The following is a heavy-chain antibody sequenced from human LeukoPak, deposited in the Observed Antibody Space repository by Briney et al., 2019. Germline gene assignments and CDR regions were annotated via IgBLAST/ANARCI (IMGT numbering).Heavy chain of an antibody. CDR3: AKDPYYYGSGSYYIYYYYYMDV. V-gene: IGHV3-30*04. D-gene: IGHD3-10*01. J-gene: IGHJ6*03. CDR1: GFTFSSYA. CDR2: ISYDGSNK. Sequence: GRSLRLSCAASGFTFSSYAMHWVRQAPGKGLEWVAVISYDGSNKYYADSVKGRFTISRDNSKNTLYLQMNSLRAEDTAVYYCAKDPYYYGSGSYYIYYYYYMDVWGKGTTVTVSS.